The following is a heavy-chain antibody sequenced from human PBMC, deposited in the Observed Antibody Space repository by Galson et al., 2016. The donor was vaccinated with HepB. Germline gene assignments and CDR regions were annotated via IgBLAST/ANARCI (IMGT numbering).Heavy chain of an antibody. CDR2: INSDGNNK. CDR3: ARGLGVETNHGIDY. D-gene: IGHD4-23*01. Sequence: SLRLSCAASGFTFSRHWMHWVRQVPGKRLVWVSHINSDGNNKNYADSAKGRFTISRDNAKNTLFLQMSSLRAEDTAVYYCARGLGVETNHGIDYWGQGILVTVSS. CDR1: GFTFSRHW. V-gene: IGHV3-74*01. J-gene: IGHJ4*02.